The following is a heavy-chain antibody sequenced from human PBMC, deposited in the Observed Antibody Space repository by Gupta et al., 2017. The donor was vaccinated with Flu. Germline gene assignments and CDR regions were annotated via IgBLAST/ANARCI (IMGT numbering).Heavy chain of an antibody. CDR1: YN. D-gene: IGHD2-21*01. Sequence: YNWGWSSWTTGKGLEWIGSFFYRGSTYYNPALERRASSAVDASKNQFSMRVTSVTAADTAVYYCARQWGVVVPAGRNWFDPWGQGTRVTVSP. J-gene: IGHJ5*02. CDR2: FFYRGST. CDR3: ARQWGVVVPAGRNWFDP. V-gene: IGHV4-39*01.